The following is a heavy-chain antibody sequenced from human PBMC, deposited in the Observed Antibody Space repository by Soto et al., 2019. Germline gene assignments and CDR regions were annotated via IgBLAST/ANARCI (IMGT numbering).Heavy chain of an antibody. V-gene: IGHV1-18*04. D-gene: IGHD6-19*01. CDR1: GYTFTSYG. J-gene: IGHJ4*02. Sequence: ASVKVSCKASGYTFTSYGISWVRQAPGQGLEWMGWISAYNGNTNYAQKLQARVTMTTDTSTSTAYMELRSLRSDDTAVYYCAREVDHLAVAGTEDFDYWGQGTLVTVSS. CDR3: AREVDHLAVAGTEDFDY. CDR2: ISAYNGNT.